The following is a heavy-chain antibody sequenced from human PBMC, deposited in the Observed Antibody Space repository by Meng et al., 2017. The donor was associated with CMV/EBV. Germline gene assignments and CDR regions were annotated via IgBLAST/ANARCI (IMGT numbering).Heavy chain of an antibody. D-gene: IGHD1-26*01. CDR3: ARDLHSTTPINSGSYHEDWGDAFDN. CDR1: GGTFSSYA. Sequence: SVKVSCKASGGTFSSYAISWVRQAPGQGLEWMGGIIPILGIANYAQKFQGRVTITADKSTSTAYMELSSLRSEDTAVYYCARDLHSTTPINSGSYHEDWGDAFDNWGQGTMVTVSS. CDR2: IIPILGIA. V-gene: IGHV1-69*10. J-gene: IGHJ3*02.